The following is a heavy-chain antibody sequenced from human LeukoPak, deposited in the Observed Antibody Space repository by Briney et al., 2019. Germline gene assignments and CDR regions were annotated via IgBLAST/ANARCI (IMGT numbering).Heavy chain of an antibody. CDR3: AISVEMAAMPSYDY. Sequence: ASVKVSCKPSGYTFTTYHMHWGRQSPGQGLGGMRGINSNRGGTNYALKFQGRVTMTRDTSIRTAYMELSRLTSDDTAVYYCAISVEMAAMPSYDYWGQGTLVTVSS. CDR1: GYTFTTYH. CDR2: INSNRGGT. J-gene: IGHJ4*02. V-gene: IGHV1-2*02. D-gene: IGHD5-24*01.